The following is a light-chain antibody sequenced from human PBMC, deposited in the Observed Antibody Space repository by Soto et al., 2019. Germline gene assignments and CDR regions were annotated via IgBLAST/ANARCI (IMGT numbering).Light chain of an antibody. CDR3: QQRSNWPPIT. Sequence: EIVLTQSPGTLSLSPGERATLSCRAIQSVSNNYLAWYQQKPGQAPRLLIYDASSRATGIPARFSGSGSGTDFTLTISSLEPEDFAVYYCQQRSNWPPITFGQGTRLEIK. V-gene: IGKV3D-20*02. CDR1: QSVSNNY. J-gene: IGKJ5*01. CDR2: DAS.